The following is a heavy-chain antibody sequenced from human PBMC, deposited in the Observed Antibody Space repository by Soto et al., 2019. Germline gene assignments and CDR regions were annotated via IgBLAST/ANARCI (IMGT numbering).Heavy chain of an antibody. J-gene: IGHJ2*01. V-gene: IGHV3-23*01. D-gene: IGHD1-26*01. Sequence: EVQLLESGGGLVQPGGSLRLSCVGSGFTLINHAMNWVRQAPGKGLEWVSGITGGGDRTFDADSVRGRFTISRDNSKNMVNLQMNSLRADDTAVYYCARKVLGATIRADYWYFDLWGRGTLVTVSS. CDR1: GFTLINHA. CDR3: ARKVLGATIRADYWYFDL. CDR2: ITGGGDRT.